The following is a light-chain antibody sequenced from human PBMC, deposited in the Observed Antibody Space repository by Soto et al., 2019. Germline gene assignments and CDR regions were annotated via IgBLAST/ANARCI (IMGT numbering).Light chain of an antibody. CDR2: DVT. CDR1: ANDVGRYNF. CDR3: CSYTGTYV. V-gene: IGLV2-11*01. J-gene: IGLJ1*01. Sequence: QSAMTQPRSVSGSPGQSVTISCIGTANDVGRYNFVSWYQQHPGKAPRLLIYDVTERPSGVPDRFSGSKSGNTASLTISGLQVEDEADYYCCSYTGTYVFGTGTKVTV.